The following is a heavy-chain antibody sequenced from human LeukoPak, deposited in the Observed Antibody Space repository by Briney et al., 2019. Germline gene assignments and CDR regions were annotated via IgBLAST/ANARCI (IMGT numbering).Heavy chain of an antibody. Sequence: SVKVSCKASGGTFSSYAISWVRQAPGQGLEWMGGIIPIFGTANYAQKFQGRVTITADESTSTAYMELSSLRSEDTAVYYCARASMVRGVYREDYFDYWGQGTLVTVSS. V-gene: IGHV1-69*13. CDR1: GGTFSSYA. CDR3: ARASMVRGVYREDYFDY. D-gene: IGHD3-10*01. CDR2: IIPIFGTA. J-gene: IGHJ4*02.